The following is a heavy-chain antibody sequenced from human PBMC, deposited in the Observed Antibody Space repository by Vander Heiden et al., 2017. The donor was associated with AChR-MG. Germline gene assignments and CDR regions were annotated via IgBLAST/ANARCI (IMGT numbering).Heavy chain of an antibody. Sequence: QVPLVQSGAEVKKPGASVQVSCQVSGNTLTDLSMHWVRQAAGKGLEWMGGFDPEDGEPNYAQKFQGRVTMTEDTSTDTAYMELSSLRSEDTAVYYGATVMSDSSSWYSWFDPWGQGTLVTVSS. J-gene: IGHJ5*02. D-gene: IGHD6-13*01. CDR2: FDPEDGEP. CDR1: GNTLTDLS. CDR3: ATVMSDSSSWYSWFDP. V-gene: IGHV1-24*01.